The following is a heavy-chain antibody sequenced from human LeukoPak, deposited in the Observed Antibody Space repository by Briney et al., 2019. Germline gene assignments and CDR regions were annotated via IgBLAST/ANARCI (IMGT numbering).Heavy chain of an antibody. V-gene: IGHV3-23*01. D-gene: IGHD1-26*01. CDR1: GFTFSSYG. CDR2: ISDSGGRT. J-gene: IGHJ4*02. CDR3: AKGRRAPLVGTTTKSWLDY. Sequence: QPGGSLRLSCAASGFTFSSYGMSWVRQAPGKGLEWVSAISDSGGRTNYADSVKGRFTISRDSSKNTLYLQMNNLRAEDTAVYYCAKGRRAPLVGTTTKSWLDYWGQGTLVTVSS.